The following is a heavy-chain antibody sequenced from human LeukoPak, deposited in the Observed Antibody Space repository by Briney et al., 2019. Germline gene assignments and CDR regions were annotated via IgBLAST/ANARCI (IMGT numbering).Heavy chain of an antibody. CDR1: GYTFTSYA. J-gene: IGHJ4*02. CDR3: ARDSGSGNNDY. V-gene: IGHV1-3*01. CDR2: ISAGNGNT. Sequence: ASVTVSFTASGYTFTSYAIHWVRQAPGQRLEWMGWISAGNGNTKYSQNFQGRVTFISNTSATTAFMELSSLRSEDAAVYYCARDSGSGNNDYWGQGTLVTVSS. D-gene: IGHD1-26*01.